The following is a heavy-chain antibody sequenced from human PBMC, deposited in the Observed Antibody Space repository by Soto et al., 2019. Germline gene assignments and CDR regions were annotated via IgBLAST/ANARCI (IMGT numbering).Heavy chain of an antibody. D-gene: IGHD6-19*01. CDR3: ASEIAVAGTPYYYGMDV. CDR1: GYTFTGYY. CDR2: INPNSGGT. J-gene: IGHJ6*02. Sequence: QVQLVQSGAEVKKPGASVKVSCKASGYTFTGYYMHWVRQAPGQGLEWMGWINPNSGGTNYAQKFQGRVTMTRDTSISTAYMELSRLRSDDTAVYYCASEIAVAGTPYYYGMDVWGQGTTVTVSS. V-gene: IGHV1-2*02.